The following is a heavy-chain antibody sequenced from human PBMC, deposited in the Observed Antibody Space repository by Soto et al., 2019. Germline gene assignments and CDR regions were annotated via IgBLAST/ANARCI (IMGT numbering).Heavy chain of an antibody. Sequence: GGSLRLSCAASGFTVSSNYMSWVRQAPGKGLEWVSVIYSCGSTYYADSVKGRFSISRDNSKNTLYLQMNSLRAEDTAVYYCARKRRGIFDYWGQGTLVTVSS. J-gene: IGHJ4*02. D-gene: IGHD1-1*01. CDR3: ARKRRGIFDY. V-gene: IGHV3-66*01. CDR1: GFTVSSNY. CDR2: IYSCGST.